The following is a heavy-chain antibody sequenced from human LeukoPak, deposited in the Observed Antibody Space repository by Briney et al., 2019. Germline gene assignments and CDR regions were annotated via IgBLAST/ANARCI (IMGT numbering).Heavy chain of an antibody. CDR2: INPNSGAT. Sequence: ASVKVSCKASGYTFTGYYIHWVRQAPGQGLGWMAWINPNSGATNYAQKFQGRVSMTRDTSISTAYMALSRLTSDDTAVYFCARGRFGEWDNWFDPWGQGTLVTVSS. J-gene: IGHJ5*02. CDR3: ARGRFGEWDNWFDP. D-gene: IGHD3-10*01. CDR1: GYTFTGYY. V-gene: IGHV1-2*02.